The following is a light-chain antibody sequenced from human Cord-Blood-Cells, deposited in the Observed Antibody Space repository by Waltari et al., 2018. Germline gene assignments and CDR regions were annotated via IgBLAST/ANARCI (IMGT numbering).Light chain of an antibody. CDR2: AAS. Sequence: DIQMTQSPSSLSASVGDRVTITCRASQSISSYLNWYQQKPGKAPKPLIYAASSLQSGVPSRFSGSGSATDFTLTISSLQPEDVATYYCQQSYSTLPITFGQGTRLEIK. CDR1: QSISSY. CDR3: QQSYSTLPIT. J-gene: IGKJ5*01. V-gene: IGKV1-39*01.